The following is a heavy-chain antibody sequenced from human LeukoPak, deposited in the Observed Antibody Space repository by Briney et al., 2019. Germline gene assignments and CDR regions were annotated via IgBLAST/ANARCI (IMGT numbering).Heavy chain of an antibody. D-gene: IGHD2-15*01. CDR1: GFMFNDYA. V-gene: IGHV3-21*01. CDR3: ARVGHPVVVAARVAFDI. CDR2: ISSSSSYI. Sequence: GRSLRLSCAPSGFMFNDYALHWVRQAPGKGLEWVSSISSSSSYIYYADSVKGRFTISRDNAKNSLYLQMNSLRAEDTAVYYCARVGHPVVVAARVAFDIWGQGTMVTVSS. J-gene: IGHJ3*02.